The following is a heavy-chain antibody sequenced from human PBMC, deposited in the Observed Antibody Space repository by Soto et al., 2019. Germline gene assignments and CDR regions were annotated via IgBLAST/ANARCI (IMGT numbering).Heavy chain of an antibody. CDR2: ISYDGSNK. D-gene: IGHD3-22*01. J-gene: IGHJ4*02. Sequence: QVQLVESGGGVVQPGRSLRLSCAASGFTFSSYGMHWVRQAPGKGLEWVAVISYDGSNKYYADSVKGRFTISRDNSKNTLYLQRDSLRAVDAAVYYCAKEWVYDSSGWSFDYWGQGTLVTVSS. CDR1: GFTFSSYG. V-gene: IGHV3-30*18. CDR3: AKEWVYDSSGWSFDY.